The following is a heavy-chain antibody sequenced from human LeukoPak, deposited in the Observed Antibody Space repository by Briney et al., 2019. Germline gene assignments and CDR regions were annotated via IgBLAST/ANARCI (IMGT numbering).Heavy chain of an antibody. CDR2: ISAYNGNT. CDR1: GYTFTSYG. J-gene: IGHJ3*02. D-gene: IGHD1-26*01. CDR3: ATPTPAVGATRDAFDI. Sequence: ASVKVSCKASGYTFTSYGISWVRQAPGQGHEWMGWISAYNGNTNYAQKLQGRVTMTTDTSTSTAYMELSSLRSEDTAVYYCATPTPAVGATRDAFDIWGQGTMVTVSS. V-gene: IGHV1-18*01.